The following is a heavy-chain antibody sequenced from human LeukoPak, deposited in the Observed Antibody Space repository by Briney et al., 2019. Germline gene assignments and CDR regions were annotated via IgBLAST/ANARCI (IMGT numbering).Heavy chain of an antibody. CDR2: INPNSGGT. V-gene: IGHV1-2*02. D-gene: IGHD3-22*01. CDR1: GYTFTGYY. CDR3: ARASHYYDSSGYYVFDY. J-gene: IGHJ4*02. Sequence: ASVKVSCKASGYTFTGYYMHWVRQAPGQGLEWMGWINPNSGGTNYAQKFQGRVTMTRDTSISTAYMELSRLRSDDTAVYYCARASHYYDSSGYYVFDYWGQGTLVTASS.